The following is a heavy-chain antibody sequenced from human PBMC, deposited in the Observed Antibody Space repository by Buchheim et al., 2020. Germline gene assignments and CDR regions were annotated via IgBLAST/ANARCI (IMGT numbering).Heavy chain of an antibody. Sequence: EVQLVESGGGLVQPGGSLRLSCAASGFTFSSYSMNWVRQAPGKGLEWVSYISSSSSTIYYADPVKGRIIISRDNAKNSLYLQMNSLRAEDTAVYYCARDLFGVGYGMDVWGQGTT. CDR1: GFTFSSYS. V-gene: IGHV3-48*01. J-gene: IGHJ6*02. CDR2: ISSSSSTI. D-gene: IGHD2-8*01. CDR3: ARDLFGVGYGMDV.